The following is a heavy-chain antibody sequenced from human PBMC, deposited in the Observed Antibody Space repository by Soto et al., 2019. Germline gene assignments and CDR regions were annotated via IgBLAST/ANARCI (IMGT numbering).Heavy chain of an antibody. CDR1: GGTFSSNA. CDR2: IIPIYASP. Sequence: QVQLVQSGAEVKKPGSSVKVSCKASGGTFSSNAISWVRQAPGQGLEWMGGIIPIYASPNYAQNFQGRVTVTADKATSTAYLELSRLTFADSAIYYCAVTVTGSRSPLAHWGRGPLVIVSS. V-gene: IGHV1-69*06. J-gene: IGHJ4*02. CDR3: AVTVTGSRSPLAH. D-gene: IGHD3-9*01.